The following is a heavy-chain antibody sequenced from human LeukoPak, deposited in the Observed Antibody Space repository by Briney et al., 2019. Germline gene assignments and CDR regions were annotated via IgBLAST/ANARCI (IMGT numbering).Heavy chain of an antibody. Sequence: PSETLSLTCTVSGGSISSSSYYWGWIRQPPGKGLEWIGSIYYSGSTYYNPSLQSRVTISVDTSKNQFSLKLSSVTAADTAVYYCAVGYGYCSSTSCYSSWFDPWGQGTLVTVSS. CDR2: IYYSGST. CDR3: AVGYGYCSSTSCYSSWFDP. J-gene: IGHJ5*02. D-gene: IGHD2-2*02. V-gene: IGHV4-39*01. CDR1: GGSISSSSYY.